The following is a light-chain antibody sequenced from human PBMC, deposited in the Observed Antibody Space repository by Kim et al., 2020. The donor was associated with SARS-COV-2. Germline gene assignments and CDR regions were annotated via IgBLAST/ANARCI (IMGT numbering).Light chain of an antibody. J-gene: IGLJ3*02. CDR2: GEN. CDR3: NSRDSSNNHLV. Sequence: SSELTQDPAVSVALGQTVRITCQGDSLSNYYASWYQQKPGQAPVVVIYGENNRPSGIPDRFSGSSSGNTASLTITGAQAEDEADYYCNSRDSSNNHLVFG. CDR1: SLSNYY. V-gene: IGLV3-19*01.